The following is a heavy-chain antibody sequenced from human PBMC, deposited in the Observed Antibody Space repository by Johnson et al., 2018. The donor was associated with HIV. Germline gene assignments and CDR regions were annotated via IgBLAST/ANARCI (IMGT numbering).Heavy chain of an antibody. V-gene: IGHV3-33*06. CDR1: GFTFSSYA. Sequence: QVQLVESGGGVVQPGRSLRLSCAASGFTFSSYAMHWVRQAPGKGLEWVAVIWYDGSNKYYADSVKGRFTISRDNSKNTLYLQMNSLRAEDTAVYYCAKVLYSSSSDAFDIWGQGTMVTVSS. D-gene: IGHD6-6*01. CDR3: AKVLYSSSSDAFDI. J-gene: IGHJ3*02. CDR2: IWYDGSNK.